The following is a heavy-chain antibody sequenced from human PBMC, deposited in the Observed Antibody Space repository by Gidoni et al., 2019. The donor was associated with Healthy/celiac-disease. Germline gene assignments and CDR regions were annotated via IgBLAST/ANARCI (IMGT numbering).Heavy chain of an antibody. CDR3: ARDQGLMITFGVVI. CDR2: INPSGGST. V-gene: IGHV1-46*01. J-gene: IGHJ4*02. Sequence: QVQLVQSGAELKKPGASVKVSCKASGYTFTSYSMHWVRQAHGKGLEGMGIINPSGGSTSYEQKFQGRVTMTRDTSTSTVYMELSSLRSEDTAVYYCARDQGLMITFGVVIWGQGTLFTVSS. CDR1: GYTFTSYS. D-gene: IGHD3-16*01.